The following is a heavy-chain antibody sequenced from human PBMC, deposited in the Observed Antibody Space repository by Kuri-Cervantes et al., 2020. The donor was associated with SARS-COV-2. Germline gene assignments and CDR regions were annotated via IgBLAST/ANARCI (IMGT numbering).Heavy chain of an antibody. V-gene: IGHV3-21*04. CDR1: GFTFSSYS. D-gene: IGHD6-13*01. Sequence: GESLKISCAASGFTFSSYSMNWVRQAPGKGLEWVSSISSSSSYIYYADSVKGRFTISRDNAKNTPYLQMNSLRAEDTAVYYCAKAVRRIAAARYDFDYWGQGTLVTVSS. CDR3: AKAVRRIAAARYDFDY. J-gene: IGHJ4*02. CDR2: ISSSSSYI.